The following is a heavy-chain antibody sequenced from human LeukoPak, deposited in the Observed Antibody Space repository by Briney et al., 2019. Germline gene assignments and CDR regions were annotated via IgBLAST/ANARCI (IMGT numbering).Heavy chain of an antibody. Sequence: ASVKVSCKASGYTFTRYDINWVRQATGQGLEWMGWMNPKSGNTGHAQKFQGRVTITADTSTDTAYMELSSLRSEDTAVYYCATLPYYYDSSGFDYWGQGTLVTVSS. V-gene: IGHV1-8*01. CDR1: GYTFTRYD. J-gene: IGHJ4*02. D-gene: IGHD3-22*01. CDR2: MNPKSGNT. CDR3: ATLPYYYDSSGFDY.